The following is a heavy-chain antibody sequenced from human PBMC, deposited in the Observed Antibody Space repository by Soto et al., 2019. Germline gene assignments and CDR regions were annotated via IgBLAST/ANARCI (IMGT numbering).Heavy chain of an antibody. D-gene: IGHD2-15*01. CDR1: GGSFSGYY. CDR3: ARGLLTSSKRNRALFDY. Sequence: PSETLSLTCAVYGGSFSGYYWSWIRQPPGKGLEWIGEINHSGSTNYNPSLKSRVTISVDTSKNQFSLKLSSVTAADTAVYYCARGLLTSSKRNRALFDYWGQGTLVTVSS. V-gene: IGHV4-34*01. CDR2: INHSGST. J-gene: IGHJ4*02.